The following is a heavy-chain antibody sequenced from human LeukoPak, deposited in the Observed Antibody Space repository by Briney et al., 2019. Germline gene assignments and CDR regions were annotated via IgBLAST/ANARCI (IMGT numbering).Heavy chain of an antibody. D-gene: IGHD2-21*02. Sequence: GASVKVSCKASGYTFTGYYMHWVRQAPGQGLEWMGWINPNSGGTNYAQKFQGWVTMTRDTSISTAYMELSRLRSDDTAVYYCARDRVAYCGGDCYPDYWGQGTLVTVSS. CDR1: GYTFTGYY. V-gene: IGHV1-2*04. CDR2: INPNSGGT. CDR3: ARDRVAYCGGDCYPDY. J-gene: IGHJ4*02.